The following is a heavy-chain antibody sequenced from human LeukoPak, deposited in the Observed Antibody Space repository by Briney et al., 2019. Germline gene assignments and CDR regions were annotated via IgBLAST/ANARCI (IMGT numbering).Heavy chain of an antibody. CDR1: GYAFTDYY. D-gene: IGHD3-22*01. V-gene: IGHV1-2*06. Sequence: ASVKVSCKASGYAFTDYYLHWVRQAPGQGLEWMGRITPNSGGTNYAQKFQGRVTMTRDTSINTAYMELSRLSSDDTAIYYCARERAGGGYYALNYWGQGTLVTVSS. CDR3: ARERAGGGYYALNY. CDR2: ITPNSGGT. J-gene: IGHJ4*02.